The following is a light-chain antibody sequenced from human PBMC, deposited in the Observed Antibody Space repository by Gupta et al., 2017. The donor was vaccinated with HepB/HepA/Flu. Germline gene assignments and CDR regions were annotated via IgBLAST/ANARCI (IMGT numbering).Light chain of an antibody. J-gene: IGKJ4*01. CDR2: AAS. V-gene: IGKV1-39*01. Sequence: DIQMTQSPSSLSASVGDRVTITCRASQDISRYLNWYQQKPGKAPKLLIYAASSLQSGVPSRFSGSGSGTDFTLTISSLQPEDFATYYCQQSYSTLTFGGGTKVEIK. CDR1: QDISRY. CDR3: QQSYSTLT.